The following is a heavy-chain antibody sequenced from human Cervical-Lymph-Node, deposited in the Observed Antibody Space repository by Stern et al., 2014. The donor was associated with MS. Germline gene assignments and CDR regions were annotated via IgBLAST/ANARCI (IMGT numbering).Heavy chain of an antibody. Sequence: QVQLVQSGAEVKKPGASVKVSCKASGYTFTDYGIVWVRQAPGQGLEGVGWSTDYNGNTNYAQKFQGRVTLTTDASTGTAYMELRNLSSDDTAMYYCARDRVDGYWYFDLWGRGTLVTVSS. D-gene: IGHD5-12*01. CDR2: STDYNGNT. CDR1: GYTFTDYG. CDR3: ARDRVDGYWYFDL. V-gene: IGHV1-18*01. J-gene: IGHJ2*01.